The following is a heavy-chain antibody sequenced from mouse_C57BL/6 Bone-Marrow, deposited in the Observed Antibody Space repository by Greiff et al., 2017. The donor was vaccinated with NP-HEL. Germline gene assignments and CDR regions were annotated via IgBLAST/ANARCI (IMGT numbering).Heavy chain of an antibody. CDR3: ARGYGNYESGFAY. CDR1: GYSFTSYY. Sequence: QVQLKQSGPELVKPGASVQISCKASGYSFTSYYIHWVKQRPGQGLEWIGWIYPGSGNTKYTEKFKGKATLTSDTSSSTVYMQLSSLTSEGSAVYYCARGYGNYESGFAYWGQGTLVTVSA. J-gene: IGHJ3*01. V-gene: IGHV1-66*01. CDR2: IYPGSGNT. D-gene: IGHD2-1*01.